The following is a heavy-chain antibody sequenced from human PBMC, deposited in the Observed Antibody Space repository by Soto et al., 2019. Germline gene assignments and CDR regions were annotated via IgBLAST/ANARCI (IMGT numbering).Heavy chain of an antibody. CDR2: MNPNSGNT. CDR3: AREDCSGGSCYNQFDY. J-gene: IGHJ4*02. Sequence: ASVKVSCKASGYTFTSYDINWVRQATGQGLEWMGWMNPNSGNTGYAQKFQGRVTMTRNTSISTAYMELSSLRSEDTAVYYCAREDCSGGSCYNQFDYWGQGTLVTVSS. CDR1: GYTFTSYD. D-gene: IGHD2-15*01. V-gene: IGHV1-8*01.